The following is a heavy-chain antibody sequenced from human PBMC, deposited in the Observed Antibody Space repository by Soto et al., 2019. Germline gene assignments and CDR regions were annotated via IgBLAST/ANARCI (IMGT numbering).Heavy chain of an antibody. CDR3: ARDQTVTTSRYYYYGMDV. CDR1: GYTFTSYA. D-gene: IGHD4-17*01. J-gene: IGHJ6*02. V-gene: IGHV1-3*01. CDR2: INAGNGNT. Sequence: QVQLVQSGAEVKKPGASVKVSCKASGYTFTSYAMHWVRQAPGQRLEWMGWINAGNGNTKYSQKFQGRVTITRDTSASTAYMELSSLRSEDTAVYYCARDQTVTTSRYYYYGMDVWGQGNTVTVSS.